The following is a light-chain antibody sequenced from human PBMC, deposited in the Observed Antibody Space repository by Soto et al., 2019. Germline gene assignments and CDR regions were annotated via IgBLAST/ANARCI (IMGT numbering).Light chain of an antibody. Sequence: IVMTQCRATLCVYTGERATLSCRASQSVGSYLAWYQQKPGQAPRLLIYDASNRATGVPARFSGSGSGTDFTLTIGSLEPEDFALYYCQHRSNWPLTFGGGTKVAIK. V-gene: IGKV3-11*01. J-gene: IGKJ4*01. CDR3: QHRSNWPLT. CDR1: QSVGSY. CDR2: DAS.